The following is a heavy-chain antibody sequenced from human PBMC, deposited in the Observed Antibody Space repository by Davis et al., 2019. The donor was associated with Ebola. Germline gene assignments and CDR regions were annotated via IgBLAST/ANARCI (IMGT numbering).Heavy chain of an antibody. Sequence: GESLKISCAASGFTFSGSAVHWVRQASGKGLEWVGRIRSKANSYATAYAASVKGRFTISRDDSKNTAYLQMNSLKTEDTAVYYCTTTTVTNDYWGQGTLVTVSS. CDR3: TTTTVTNDY. V-gene: IGHV3-73*01. D-gene: IGHD4-17*01. CDR2: IRSKANSYAT. J-gene: IGHJ4*02. CDR1: GFTFSGSA.